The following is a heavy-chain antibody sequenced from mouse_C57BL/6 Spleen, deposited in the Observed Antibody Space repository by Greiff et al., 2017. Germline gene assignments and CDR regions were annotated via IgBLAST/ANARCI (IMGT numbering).Heavy chain of an antibody. CDR3: ARASVVATDWYFDV. D-gene: IGHD1-1*01. Sequence: VKLQESDAELVQPGASVKISCKVSGYTFPDHTIHWMKQRPEQGLEWIGYIYPRDGSTKYNEKFKGKATLTADKSSSTAYMQLNSLTSEDSAVYFCARASVVATDWYFDVWGTGTTVTVSS. CDR2: IYPRDGST. V-gene: IGHV1-78*01. CDR1: GYTFPDHT. J-gene: IGHJ1*03.